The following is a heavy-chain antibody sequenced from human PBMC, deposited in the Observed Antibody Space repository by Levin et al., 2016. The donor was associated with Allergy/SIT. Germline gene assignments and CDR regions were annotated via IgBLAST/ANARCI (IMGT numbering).Heavy chain of an antibody. J-gene: IGHJ4*02. Sequence: SETLSLTCAVYGGSFSGYYWSWIRQPPGKGLEWIGEINHSGSTNYNPSLKSRVTISVDTSKNQFSLKLSSVTAADTAVYYCARVGSEMATIHPDIDYWGQGTLVTVSS. CDR2: INHSGST. CDR1: GGSFSGYY. D-gene: IGHD5-24*01. V-gene: IGHV4-34*01. CDR3: ARVGSEMATIHPDIDY.